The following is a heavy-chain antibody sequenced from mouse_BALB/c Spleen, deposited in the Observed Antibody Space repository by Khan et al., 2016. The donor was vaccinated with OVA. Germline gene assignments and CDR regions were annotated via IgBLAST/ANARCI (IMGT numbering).Heavy chain of an antibody. Sequence: QVQLKQSGPGLVAPSQSLSITCTVSGFSLSRYNVHWVRQPPGKGLEWLGMIWGGGGTDYTSALNSRLSISKDDSKRQVFLKMNSLQTDDTAMYYCTRAYYRYDGYDAMDYWGQGTSVTVSS. J-gene: IGHJ4*01. CDR1: GFSLSRYN. D-gene: IGHD2-14*01. CDR2: IWGGGGT. CDR3: TRAYYRYDGYDAMDY. V-gene: IGHV2-6-4*01.